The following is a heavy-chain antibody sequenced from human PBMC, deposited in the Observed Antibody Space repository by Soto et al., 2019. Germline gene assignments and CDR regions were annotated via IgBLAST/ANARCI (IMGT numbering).Heavy chain of an antibody. CDR1: GYTFTSYY. CDR2: INPSGGST. D-gene: IGHD2-21*01. CDR3: ARDVSNPYYYYYYYGVDV. V-gene: IGHV1-46*01. J-gene: IGHJ6*02. Sequence: ASVKVSCKASGYTFTSYYMHWVRQAPGQGLEWMGIINPSGGSTSYAQKFQGRVTMTRDTSTSTVYMELSSLRSEDTAVYYCARDVSNPYYYYYYYGVDVWGQGTTVTVS.